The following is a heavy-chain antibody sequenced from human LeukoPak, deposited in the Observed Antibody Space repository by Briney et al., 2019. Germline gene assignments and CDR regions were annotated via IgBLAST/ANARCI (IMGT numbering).Heavy chain of an antibody. CDR1: GFTFSGYD. V-gene: IGHV3-13*01. CDR2: IGTAGDT. J-gene: IGHJ4*02. D-gene: IGHD3-22*01. CDR3: ARSLRYYYDSSGYYYYFDY. Sequence: GGSLRLSCAASGFTFSGYDMHWVRQATGKGLEWVSAIGTAGDTYYPGSVKGRFTISRENAKNSLYLQMNSLRAGDTAVYYCARSLRYYYDSSGYYYYFDYWGQGTLVTVSS.